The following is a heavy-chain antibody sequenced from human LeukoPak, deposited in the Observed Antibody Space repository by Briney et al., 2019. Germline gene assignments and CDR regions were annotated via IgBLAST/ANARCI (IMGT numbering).Heavy chain of an antibody. CDR2: IYYSGST. Sequence: PSETLSLTCTVSGGSISSYYWSWIRQPPGKGLEWIGYIYYSGSTNYNPSLKSRVTISVDTSKNQFSLKLSSVTAADTAVYYCARLRGGYSYVFMDVWGKGTTVTVSS. V-gene: IGHV4-59*01. J-gene: IGHJ6*03. CDR1: GGSISSYY. CDR3: ARLRGGYSYVFMDV. D-gene: IGHD5-18*01.